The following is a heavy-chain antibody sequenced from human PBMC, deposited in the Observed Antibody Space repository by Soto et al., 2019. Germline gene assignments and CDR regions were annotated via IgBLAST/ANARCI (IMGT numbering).Heavy chain of an antibody. Sequence: EVQLVESGGGLVQPGGSLRLSCAASGFTFNTYSMNWVRQAPGKGLEWISYISSSTSPIYYADSVKGRFTISRDNANNSLYLQMNSLRDEDTAVYYCARSGVLLRYYFDYWGQGTLVTVSS. J-gene: IGHJ4*02. CDR3: ARSGVLLRYYFDY. D-gene: IGHD3-16*01. V-gene: IGHV3-48*02. CDR1: GFTFNTYS. CDR2: ISSSTSPI.